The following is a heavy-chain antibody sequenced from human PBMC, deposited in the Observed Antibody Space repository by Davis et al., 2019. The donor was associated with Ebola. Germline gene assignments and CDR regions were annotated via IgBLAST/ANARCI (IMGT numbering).Heavy chain of an antibody. V-gene: IGHV3-7*03. CDR1: GFTFSSYW. J-gene: IGHJ4*02. CDR3: ASEDSSGYYPWAY. D-gene: IGHD3-22*01. CDR2: IKHDGSEK. Sequence: GESLKISCAGSGFTFSSYWMSWVRQAPGKGLEWVANIKHDGSEKYYVDSVKGRFTVSRDNPKNSLYLQMNSLRAEDTAVYYCASEDSSGYYPWAYWGQGTLVTVSS.